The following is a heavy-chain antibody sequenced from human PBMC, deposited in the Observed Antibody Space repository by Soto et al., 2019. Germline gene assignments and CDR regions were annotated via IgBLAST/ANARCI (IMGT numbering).Heavy chain of an antibody. CDR2: INAGNGNA. Sequence: ASVKVSCKASGYTFTSYAMNWVRQAPGQRLEWMGWINAGNGNANYAENLQGRVTMTIDTSTSTAYMELRSLRSDDTAVYYCARDPTGSPHLDYNYYGMDVWGQGTTVTVSS. J-gene: IGHJ6*02. CDR1: GYTFTSYA. CDR3: ARDPTGSPHLDYNYYGMDV. D-gene: IGHD3-10*01. V-gene: IGHV1-3*01.